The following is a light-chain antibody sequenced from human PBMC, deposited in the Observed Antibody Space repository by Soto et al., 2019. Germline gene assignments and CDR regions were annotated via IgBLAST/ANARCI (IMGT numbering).Light chain of an antibody. CDR1: SSGVGLYGY. J-gene: IGLJ1*01. Sequence: QSALTQPASVSGSPGQSITISCTGTSSGVGLYGYVSWYQQHPGKAPQLMIYAVSNRPSGVSNRFSASKSGNTASLFISGLQAEDEADYYCSSYTSDSSYVFGSGTKVTVL. V-gene: IGLV2-14*01. CDR2: AVS. CDR3: SSYTSDSSYV.